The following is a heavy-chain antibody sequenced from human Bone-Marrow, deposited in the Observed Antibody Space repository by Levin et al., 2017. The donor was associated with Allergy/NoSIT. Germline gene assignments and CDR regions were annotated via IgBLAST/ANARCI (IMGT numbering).Heavy chain of an antibody. CDR2: TYYTSNWHN. Sequence: SETLSLTCGISGDSVTSSSVAWNWIRQSPSRGLEWLGRTYYTSNWHNDYAVSVRGRISINSDTSKNQVSLQLNSVTPEDTAVYYCTRKTGWNHFDYWGQGTLVTVSS. CDR1: GDSVTSSSVA. V-gene: IGHV6-1*01. CDR3: TRKTGWNHFDY. D-gene: IGHD3-9*01. J-gene: IGHJ4*02.